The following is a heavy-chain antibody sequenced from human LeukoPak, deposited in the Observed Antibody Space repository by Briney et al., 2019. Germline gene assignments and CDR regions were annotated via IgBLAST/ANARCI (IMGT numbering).Heavy chain of an antibody. V-gene: IGHV2-70*11. J-gene: IGHJ4*02. CDR3: ARISPYYYDSSGYYFDY. CDR2: IDWDDDK. CDR1: GFSLSTSGMC. Sequence: SGPALVKPTQTLTLTCTFSGFSLSTSGMCVSWIRQPPGKALEWLARIDWDDDKYYSTSLKTRLTISKDTSKNQVVLTMTNMDPVDTATYYCARISPYYYDSSGYYFDYWGQGTLVTVSS. D-gene: IGHD3-22*01.